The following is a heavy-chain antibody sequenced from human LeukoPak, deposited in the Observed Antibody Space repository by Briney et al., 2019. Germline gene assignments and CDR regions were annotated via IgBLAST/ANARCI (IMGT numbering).Heavy chain of an antibody. V-gene: IGHV4-59*01. J-gene: IGHJ4*02. CDR2: INYSGST. CDR3: AREYSSFEY. CDR1: GGSISGYC. Sequence: SETLSLTCTVSGGSISGYCWHWIRQPPGMGLEWIGYINYSGSTDYNPSLKSRVTISVDTSKNQFSLNLRSVTAADTAVYYCAREYSSFEYWGQGILVTVSS. D-gene: IGHD3-22*01.